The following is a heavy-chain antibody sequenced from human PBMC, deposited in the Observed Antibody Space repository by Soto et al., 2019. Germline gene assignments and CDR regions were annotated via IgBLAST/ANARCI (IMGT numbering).Heavy chain of an antibody. CDR3: ARFEAAAGIGLD. D-gene: IGHD6-13*01. CDR2: IYYSGST. CDR1: GGSISSGGYY. V-gene: IGHV4-31*03. Sequence: QVQLQESGPGLVKPSQTLSLTCTVSGGSISSGGYYWSWIRQHPGKGLEWIGYIYYSGSTYYNPSLKGRGTISVNTSKNQFSLKLSSVTAADTAVYYCARFEAAAGIGLDWGQGTLVTVSS. J-gene: IGHJ4*02.